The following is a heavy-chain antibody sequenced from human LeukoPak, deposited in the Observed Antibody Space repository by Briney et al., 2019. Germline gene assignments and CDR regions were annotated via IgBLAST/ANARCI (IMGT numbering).Heavy chain of an antibody. V-gene: IGHV3-7*05. CDR3: ARGGDYLDY. CDR1: GFTFSTYW. J-gene: IGHJ4*02. CDR2: LKQDGSEK. Sequence: GGSLRLSCAASGFTFSTYWMTWVRQAPGKGLEWVANLKQDGSEKYYVDSVKGRFTISRDNASNSLYLQMNSLRAEDTAVYYCARGGDYLDYWGQGTLVTVSS.